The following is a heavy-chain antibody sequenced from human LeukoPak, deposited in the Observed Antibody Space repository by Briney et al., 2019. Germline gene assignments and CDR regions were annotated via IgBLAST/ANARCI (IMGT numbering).Heavy chain of an antibody. J-gene: IGHJ6*02. CDR1: GFTFSAYW. CDR2: INTDGSSP. V-gene: IGHV3-74*01. D-gene: IGHD6-19*01. CDR3: ARGRSGWSPYYYYGMDV. Sequence: PGGSLRLSCAASGFTFSAYWMHWVRQAPGKGLVWVSRINTDGSSPTYAASVKGRFTISRDNAKNMLYLQMNSLTAEDTAVYYCARGRSGWSPYYYYGMDVWGQGTTVTVSS.